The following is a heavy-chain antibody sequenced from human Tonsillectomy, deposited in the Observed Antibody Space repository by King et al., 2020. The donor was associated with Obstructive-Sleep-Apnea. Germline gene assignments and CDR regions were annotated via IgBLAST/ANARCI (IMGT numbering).Heavy chain of an antibody. CDR3: ARVGGQLSWFDP. V-gene: IGHV4-59*01. Sequence: VQLQESGPGLVKPSETLSLTCTVSGGSISSYYWIWIRHPPGKGLEWIGYIYYSGSTNYNPSLKSRVTISVDTSKNQFSLKLCSVTAADTAVYYCARVGGQLSWFDPWGQGTLVTVSS. CDR1: GGSISSYY. D-gene: IGHD6-13*01. J-gene: IGHJ5*02. CDR2: IYYSGST.